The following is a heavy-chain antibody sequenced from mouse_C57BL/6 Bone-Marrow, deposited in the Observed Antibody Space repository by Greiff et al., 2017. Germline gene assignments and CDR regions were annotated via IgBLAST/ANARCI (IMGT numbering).Heavy chain of an antibody. Sequence: EVKLQESGGGLVKPGGSLKLSCAASGFTFSDYGMHWVRQAPEKGLEWVAYISSGSSTIYYADTVKGRFTISRDNAKNTLFLQMTSLRSEDTAMYYCARQDEVAYWGQGTLVTVSA. CDR1: GFTFSDYG. CDR2: ISSGSSTI. V-gene: IGHV5-17*01. CDR3: ARQDEVAY. J-gene: IGHJ3*01.